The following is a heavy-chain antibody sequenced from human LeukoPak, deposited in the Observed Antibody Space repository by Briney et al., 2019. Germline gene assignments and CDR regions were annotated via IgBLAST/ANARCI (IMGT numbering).Heavy chain of an antibody. Sequence: SETLSLTCAVYGGSFSGYYWSWIRQPPGKGLEWIGEINHSGSTNYNPSLKSRVTISVDTSKNQFSLKLSSVTAADTAVYYCARASGRSSHFDYWGLGALVTVSS. CDR3: ARASGRSSHFDY. CDR2: INHSGST. V-gene: IGHV4-34*01. J-gene: IGHJ4*02. CDR1: GGSFSGYY. D-gene: IGHD3-10*01.